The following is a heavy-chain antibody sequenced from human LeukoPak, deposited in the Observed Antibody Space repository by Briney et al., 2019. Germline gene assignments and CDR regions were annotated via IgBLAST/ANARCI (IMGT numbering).Heavy chain of an antibody. CDR3: TTNDAFDI. Sequence: GGSLRLSCAASGFTFSNAWMNWVRQAPGKGLERVGRIKTKTGGGTTDYAAPVKGRFTISRDDSKNTLFLQMNSLKTEDTAVYYCTTNDAFDIWGQGTMVTVSS. CDR1: GFTFSNAW. J-gene: IGHJ3*02. CDR2: IKTKTGGGTT. V-gene: IGHV3-15*01.